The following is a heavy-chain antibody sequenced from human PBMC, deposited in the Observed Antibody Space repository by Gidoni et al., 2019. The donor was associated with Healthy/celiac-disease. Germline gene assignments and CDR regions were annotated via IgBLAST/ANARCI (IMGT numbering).Heavy chain of an antibody. V-gene: IGHV1-2*04. D-gene: IGHD5-18*01. CDR1: GSTFTGYY. CDR3: ARARSGYSFGNWFDP. Sequence: QVQLVQSGAEVKKPGASVKVSCKASGSTFTGYYMHWVRQAPGQGLEWMGWINPNSGGTNYAQKFQGWVTMTRDTSISTAYMELSRLRSDDTAVYYCARARSGYSFGNWFDPWGQGTLVTVSS. CDR2: INPNSGGT. J-gene: IGHJ5*02.